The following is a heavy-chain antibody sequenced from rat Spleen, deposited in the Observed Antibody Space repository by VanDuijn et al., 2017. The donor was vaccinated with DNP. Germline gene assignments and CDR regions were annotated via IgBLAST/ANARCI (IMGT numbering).Heavy chain of an antibody. V-gene: IGHV5S13*01. CDR3: ARWSSSHWYFDF. Sequence: EVQLVESGGGLVQPGRSLKLSCAASGFTFSNYGMAWVRQAPKKGLDWVATISASGGSTYYRDSVKGRFTISRDNAKRNLYLQMDSLRSEDTATYYCARWSSSHWYFDFWGPGTMVTVPS. CDR2: ISASGGST. CDR1: GFTFSNYG. J-gene: IGHJ1*01. D-gene: IGHD1-2*01.